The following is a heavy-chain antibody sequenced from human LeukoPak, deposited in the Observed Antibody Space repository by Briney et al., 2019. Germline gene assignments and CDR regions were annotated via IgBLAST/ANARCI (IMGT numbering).Heavy chain of an antibody. D-gene: IGHD1-1*01. V-gene: IGHV3-74*01. CDR1: GFTFSRHW. CDR3: VRGTMNAVDQLDY. CDR2: IDYHGSGA. Sequence: GGSLRLSCVGSGFTFSRHWMHWVRQAPGKGLVWASRIDYHGSGAAYADSVKGRPTISRDNAKNTLYLQINSLSVEDTAVYYCVRGTMNAVDQLDYWGHGTLVTVSS. J-gene: IGHJ4*01.